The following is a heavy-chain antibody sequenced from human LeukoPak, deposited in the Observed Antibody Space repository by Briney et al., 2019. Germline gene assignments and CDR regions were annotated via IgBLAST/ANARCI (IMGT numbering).Heavy chain of an antibody. Sequence: PSETLSLTCTVSGGSISNYYWSWIRQPPGKGLEWIGYIYSSGSTTYNPFLKSRVTLSLDTSKNQLSLKLSSVTAADTAVYYCARETTMVLDYWGQGTLVTVSS. J-gene: IGHJ4*02. CDR1: GGSISNYY. D-gene: IGHD5-18*01. V-gene: IGHV4-59*01. CDR2: IYSSGST. CDR3: ARETTMVLDY.